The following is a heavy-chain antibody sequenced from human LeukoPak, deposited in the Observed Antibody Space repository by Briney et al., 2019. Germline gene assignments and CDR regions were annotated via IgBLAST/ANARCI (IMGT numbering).Heavy chain of an antibody. CDR3: AKAGSSSTYYFDY. J-gene: IGHJ4*02. Sequence: GGSLRLSCAASGFTLSSYVMRWVRQPPGKGLEWVSTISASSGTHYADSVKGRFTISRGNSKNTVYLQMNSLRAEDTAIYYCAKAGSSSTYYFDYWGQGALVTVSS. D-gene: IGHD6-6*01. V-gene: IGHV3-23*01. CDR1: GFTLSSYV. CDR2: ISASSGT.